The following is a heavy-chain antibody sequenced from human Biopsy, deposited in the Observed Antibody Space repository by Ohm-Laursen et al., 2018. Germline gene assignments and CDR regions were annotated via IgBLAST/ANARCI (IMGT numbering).Heavy chain of an antibody. Sequence: GTLSLTCAVSGASLSSHYWSWIRQPPGKGLEWLGYFYGSGNTYYNPSLKSRVTISVDPSKNQFSLKLNAVTAADTAVYYCAKGITVYGVVLPYYFDDWGQGTLVTASS. V-gene: IGHV4-59*11. CDR2: FYGSGNT. CDR3: AKGITVYGVVLPYYFDD. J-gene: IGHJ4*02. CDR1: GASLSSHY. D-gene: IGHD3-3*01.